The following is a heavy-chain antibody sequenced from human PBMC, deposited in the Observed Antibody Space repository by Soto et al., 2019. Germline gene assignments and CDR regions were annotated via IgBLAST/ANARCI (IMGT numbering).Heavy chain of an antibody. J-gene: IGHJ4*02. D-gene: IGHD2-21*02. CDR3: ARRYCGGDCYSELDY. CDR2: INHSGST. V-gene: IGHV4-34*01. CDR1: GGPFSGYY. Sequence: SETLSLTCAVYGGPFSGYYWSWIRQPPGKGLEWIGEINHSGSTNYNPSLKSRVTISVDTSKSQFSLKLSSVTAADTAVYYCARRYCGGDCYSELDYWGQGTLVTVSS.